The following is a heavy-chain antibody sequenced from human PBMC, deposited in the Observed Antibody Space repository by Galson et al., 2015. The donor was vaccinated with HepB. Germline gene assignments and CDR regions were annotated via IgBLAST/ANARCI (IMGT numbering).Heavy chain of an antibody. CDR3: AHRSGSNYSLYFHL. V-gene: IGHV2-5*01. CDR2: IYWNDDK. D-gene: IGHD4-11*01. Sequence: PALVKPTQTLTLTCTFSGFSLSTSGVGVGWIRQPPGKALEWLALIYWNDDKRYSPSLKSRLTITKDTSKNQVVLTMTNMDPVDTATYYCAHRSGSNYSLYFHLCGRGTLVTVSS. J-gene: IGHJ2*01. CDR1: GFSLSTSGVG.